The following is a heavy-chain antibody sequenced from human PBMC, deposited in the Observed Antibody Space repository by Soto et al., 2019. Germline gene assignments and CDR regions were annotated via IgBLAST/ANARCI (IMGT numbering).Heavy chain of an antibody. V-gene: IGHV3-15*07. Sequence: GGSLRLSCAASGFTFSNAWMNWVRQAPGKGLEWVGRIKSKTDGGTTDYAAPVKGRFTISRDDSKNTLYLQMNSLKTEDTAVYYCTTSSRKGFWFRFDYWGQGTLVTVSS. D-gene: IGHD2-2*01. J-gene: IGHJ4*02. CDR2: IKSKTDGGTT. CDR3: TTSSRKGFWFRFDY. CDR1: GFTFSNAW.